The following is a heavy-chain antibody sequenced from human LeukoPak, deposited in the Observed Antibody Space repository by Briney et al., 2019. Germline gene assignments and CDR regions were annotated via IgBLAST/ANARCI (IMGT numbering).Heavy chain of an antibody. D-gene: IGHD3-10*01. J-gene: IGHJ4*02. Sequence: ASVKVSCKASGYTFSSYIMHWVRQAPGQRLEWMGWINAGNGNPKYSQKFQGTVPITRHTSVSTAYMELSSLRSEDSAVYYCARSTFYYGSGNSGTFDYWGQGTLVTVSS. CDR3: ARSTFYYGSGNSGTFDY. V-gene: IGHV1-3*01. CDR2: INAGNGNP. CDR1: GYTFSSYI.